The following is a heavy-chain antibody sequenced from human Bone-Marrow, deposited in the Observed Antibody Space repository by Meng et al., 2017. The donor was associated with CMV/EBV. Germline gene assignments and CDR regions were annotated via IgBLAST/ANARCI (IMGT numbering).Heavy chain of an antibody. Sequence: GESLKISCAASGFTFSSYSMNWVRQAPGKGLEWVSYISSSSSTIYYADSVKGRFTISRDNAKNSLYLQMNSLRAEDTAVYYCAKESSGSVGATPYYFDYWGQGTLVTVSS. CDR3: AKESSGSVGATPYYFDY. CDR2: ISSSSSTI. D-gene: IGHD1-26*01. V-gene: IGHV3-48*04. J-gene: IGHJ4*02. CDR1: GFTFSSYS.